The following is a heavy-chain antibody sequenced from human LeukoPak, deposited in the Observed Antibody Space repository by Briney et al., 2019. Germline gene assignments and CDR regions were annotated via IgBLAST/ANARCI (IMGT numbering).Heavy chain of an antibody. J-gene: IGHJ6*02. Sequence: GSLRLSCAASGFTLGSANAMTWVRQAPGKGLEWIGSIYYSGSTYYNPSLKSRVTISVDTSKNQFSLKLSSVTAADTAVYYCARPPIRYCSSTSCYSSMDVWGQGTTVTVSS. V-gene: IGHV4-38-2*01. D-gene: IGHD2-2*01. CDR3: ARPPIRYCSSTSCYSSMDV. CDR2: IYYSGST. CDR1: GFTLGSANA.